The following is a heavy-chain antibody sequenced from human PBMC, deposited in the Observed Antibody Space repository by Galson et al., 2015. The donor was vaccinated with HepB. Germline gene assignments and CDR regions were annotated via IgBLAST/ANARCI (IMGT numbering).Heavy chain of an antibody. Sequence: SVKVSCKASGYTFTSYAMHWVRQAPGQRLEWMGWINAGNGNTKYSQKFQGRVTITRDTSASTAYMELSSLRSEDTAVYYCARGDRSTVTTLEAFDIWGQGTMVTVSS. V-gene: IGHV1-3*01. CDR2: INAGNGNT. J-gene: IGHJ3*02. CDR3: ARGDRSTVTTLEAFDI. D-gene: IGHD4-17*01. CDR1: GYTFTSYA.